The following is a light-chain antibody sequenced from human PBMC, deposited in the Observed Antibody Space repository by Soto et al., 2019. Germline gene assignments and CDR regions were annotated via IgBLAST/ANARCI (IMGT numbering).Light chain of an antibody. CDR1: SSDVGGYNF. CDR3: CSYVGSYSYV. J-gene: IGLJ1*01. V-gene: IGLV2-11*01. Sequence: QSALTQPRSVSGSPGQSVTISCTGTSSDVGGYNFVSWYQQHPGKDPKLMIYDVTQRPSGVPDRFSGSKSGNTASLTISGLQAEDEADYYCCSYVGSYSYVFGTGTKLTAL. CDR2: DVT.